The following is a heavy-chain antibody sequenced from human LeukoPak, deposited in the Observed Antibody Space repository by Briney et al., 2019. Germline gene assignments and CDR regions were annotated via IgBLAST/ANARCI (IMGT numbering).Heavy chain of an antibody. CDR2: INPNRGDT. Sequence: ASVKVSCKASGYSFTGYYMHWVRQAPGQGLEWMGWINPNRGDTNSAQKFQGRVTMTRDTSISTAYMELSRLRSDDTAVYYCARGETGRDSSGYFGYWGQGTLVTVSS. CDR1: GYSFTGYY. J-gene: IGHJ4*02. D-gene: IGHD3-22*01. V-gene: IGHV1-2*02. CDR3: ARGETGRDSSGYFGY.